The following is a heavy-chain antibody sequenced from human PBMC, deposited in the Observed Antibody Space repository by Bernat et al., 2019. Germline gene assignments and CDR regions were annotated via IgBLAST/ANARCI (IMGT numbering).Heavy chain of an antibody. CDR2: IYYSGST. D-gene: IGHD3-22*01. V-gene: IGHV4-30-4*01. CDR3: AREFGVTMIGLQGNWFDP. Sequence: ISSGDYYWSWIRQPPGKGLEWIGYIYYSGSTYYNPSLKSRVTISVDTSKNQFSLKLSSVTAADTAVYYCAREFGVTMIGLQGNWFDPWG. J-gene: IGHJ5*02. CDR1: ISSGDYY.